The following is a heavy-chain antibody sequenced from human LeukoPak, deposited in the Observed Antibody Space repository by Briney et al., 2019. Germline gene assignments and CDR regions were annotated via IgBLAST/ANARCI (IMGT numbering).Heavy chain of an antibody. CDR1: GFTFSSYA. CDR3: ARDTRYFDQTCDP. D-gene: IGHD3-9*01. CDR2: ISYDGSNK. V-gene: IGHV3-30*04. Sequence: GGSLRLSCAASGFTFSSYAMHWVRQAPGKGLEWVAVISYDGSNKYYADSVKGRFTISRDNSKNTLYLQMNSLRAEDTAVYYCARDTRYFDQTCDPWGQGTLVTVSS. J-gene: IGHJ5*02.